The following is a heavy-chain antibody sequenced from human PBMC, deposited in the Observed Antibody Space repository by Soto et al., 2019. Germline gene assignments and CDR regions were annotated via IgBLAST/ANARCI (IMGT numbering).Heavy chain of an antibody. Sequence: SETLSLTCSVSGGSISSGGYYWSWIRQHPGKGLEWIGYIYYSGSTYYNPSLKSRVTISVDTSKNQFSLKLSSVTAADTAVYYCARDRGAVAGDYYGMDVWGQGTTVTVSS. CDR2: IYYSGST. CDR3: ARDRGAVAGDYYGMDV. J-gene: IGHJ6*02. V-gene: IGHV4-31*03. D-gene: IGHD6-19*01. CDR1: GGSISSGGYY.